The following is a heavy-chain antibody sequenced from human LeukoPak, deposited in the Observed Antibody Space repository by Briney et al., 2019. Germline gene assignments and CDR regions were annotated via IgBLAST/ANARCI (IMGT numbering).Heavy chain of an antibody. CDR1: GFTFSSYT. CDR3: ARDSTRILGLFDY. Sequence: GGSLRLSCAASGFTFSSYTMNWVRQAPGKGLEWVSSISSGSGYRNYADSLKGRFTISRDNAKNSLYLQMNSLRAEDTAVYFCARDSTRILGLFDYWGQGTLVTISS. D-gene: IGHD2/OR15-2a*01. J-gene: IGHJ4*02. CDR2: ISSGSGYR. V-gene: IGHV3-21*01.